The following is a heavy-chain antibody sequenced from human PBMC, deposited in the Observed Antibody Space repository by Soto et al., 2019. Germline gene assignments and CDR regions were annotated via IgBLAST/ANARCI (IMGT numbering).Heavy chain of an antibody. D-gene: IGHD3-3*02. CDR2: VSHDGRNT. J-gene: IGHJ5*02. CDR1: GFTFSDYA. Sequence: VQLVESGGGVVQPGRSLRLSCAASGFTFSDYAMHWVRQAPGKGLEWVAVVSHDGRNTHYADSVTGRFTISRDSFKNTVSLAMTSLRTKDTAGHYGAKGGGQSIITINLSSWGQGVLDTVSS. V-gene: IGHV3-30*18. CDR3: AKGGGQSIITINLSS.